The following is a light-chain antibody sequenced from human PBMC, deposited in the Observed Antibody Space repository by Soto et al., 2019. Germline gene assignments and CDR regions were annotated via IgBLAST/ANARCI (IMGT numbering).Light chain of an antibody. Sequence: DIVLTQSPGTLSLSPGERATISCRASQSVSSSYLAWYQQKPGQAPRLLIYGASSRATGIPDRFSGSGSGTDFTLTISRLEPDDFAVYYCRQYGSSRPYTFGQGTKLEIK. CDR2: GAS. J-gene: IGKJ2*01. V-gene: IGKV3-20*01. CDR1: QSVSSSY. CDR3: RQYGSSRPYT.